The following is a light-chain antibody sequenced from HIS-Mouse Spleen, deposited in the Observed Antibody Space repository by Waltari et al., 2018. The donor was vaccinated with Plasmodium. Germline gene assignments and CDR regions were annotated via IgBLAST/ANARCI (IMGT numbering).Light chain of an antibody. J-gene: IGLJ2*01. CDR2: SNN. V-gene: IGLV1-44*01. CDR1: SSNIGSNT. CDR3: AAWDDSLNGVV. Sequence: QSVLTQPPSASGTPGQRVTIPCSGSSSNIGSNTVHWYQQLPGTAPKLLIYSNNQRPSGFPDRFSGSKSGTSASLAISGLQSEDEADYYCAAWDDSLNGVVFGGGTKLTVL.